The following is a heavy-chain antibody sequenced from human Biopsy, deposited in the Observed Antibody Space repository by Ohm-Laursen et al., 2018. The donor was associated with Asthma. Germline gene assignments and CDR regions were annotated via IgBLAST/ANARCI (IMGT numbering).Heavy chain of an antibody. D-gene: IGHD3-9*01. CDR3: ARTYYDFLTGQVNDAFAL. CDR2: INAGDGNT. Sequence: ASVKVSCKASGYTFIHFAIHWVRQAPGQRLEWMGWINAGDGNTKYSQKFQGRVTITRDTSASTAYVDLRSLRSEDTAMYYCARTYYDFLTGQVNDAFALWGQGTMVTVPS. CDR1: GYTFIHFA. J-gene: IGHJ3*01. V-gene: IGHV1-3*01.